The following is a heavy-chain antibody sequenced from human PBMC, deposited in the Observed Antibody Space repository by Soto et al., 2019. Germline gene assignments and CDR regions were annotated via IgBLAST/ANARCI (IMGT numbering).Heavy chain of an antibody. CDR3: ARSWFGELPIYYYYMDV. V-gene: IGHV4-34*01. CDR1: GGSFSGYY. J-gene: IGHJ6*03. Sequence: QVQLQQWGAGLLKPSETLSLTCAVYGGSFSGYYWSWIRQPPGKGLEWIGEINHSGSTNYNPSLKSRVTISVDTYKNQFSLKLSSVTAADTAVYYCARSWFGELPIYYYYMDVWGKGTTVTVSS. CDR2: INHSGST. D-gene: IGHD3-10*01.